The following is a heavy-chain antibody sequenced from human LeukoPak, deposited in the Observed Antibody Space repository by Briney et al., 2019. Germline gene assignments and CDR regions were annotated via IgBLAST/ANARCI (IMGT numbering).Heavy chain of an antibody. D-gene: IGHD6-13*01. J-gene: IGHJ4*02. CDR1: GFTFSSCA. V-gene: IGHV3-23*01. Sequence: GGSLRLSCAASGFTFSSCAMGWVRQAPGKGLEWVSAISGGGGNTYYADSVKGRFTISRDNSKNTLYLQMNSLRAEDTAVYYCARDVSIAAAGLDYWGQGTLVTVSS. CDR3: ARDVSIAAAGLDY. CDR2: ISGGGGNT.